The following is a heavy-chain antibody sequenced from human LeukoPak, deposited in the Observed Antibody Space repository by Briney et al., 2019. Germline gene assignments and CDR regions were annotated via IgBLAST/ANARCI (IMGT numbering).Heavy chain of an antibody. D-gene: IGHD4-17*01. CDR3: TRGIRQIRVYFDY. CDR1: GFTFDDSP. Sequence: GRSLRLSCTASGFTFDDSPMSWFRQAPGKGLEWVGFIRSEAYGGTTEYAASVKGRFTISISDSKSIAYLQMNSLKTEDTAVYYCTRGIRQIRVYFDYWGQGTLVTVSS. J-gene: IGHJ4*02. CDR2: IRSEAYGGTT. V-gene: IGHV3-49*03.